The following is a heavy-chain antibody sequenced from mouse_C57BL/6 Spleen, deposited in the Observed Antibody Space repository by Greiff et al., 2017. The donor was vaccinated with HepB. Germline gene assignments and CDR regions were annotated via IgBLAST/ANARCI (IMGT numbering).Heavy chain of an antibody. J-gene: IGHJ1*03. V-gene: IGHV1-4*01. D-gene: IGHD1-1*01. CDR2: INPSSGYT. CDR3: ARRLITTVVATWYFDV. Sequence: QVQLKESGAELARPGASVKMSCKASGYTFTSYTMHWVKQRPGQGLEWIGYINPSSGYTKYNQKFKDKATLTADKSSSTAYRQLSSLTSEDSAVYYCARRLITTVVATWYFDVWGTGTTVTVSS. CDR1: GYTFTSYT.